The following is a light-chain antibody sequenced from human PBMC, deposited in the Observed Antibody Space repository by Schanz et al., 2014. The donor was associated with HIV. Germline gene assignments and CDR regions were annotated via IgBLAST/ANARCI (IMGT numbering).Light chain of an antibody. CDR2: GAY. J-gene: IGKJ4*01. Sequence: PGERAILSCRASQSVRSNFLAWYQQKPGQAPRLLIYGAYTRATGVPARFSGSGSGTEFTLTISRLQSEDIAIYYCQQSENWPLTFGGGTKVAT. CDR3: QQSENWPLT. V-gene: IGKV3-15*01. CDR1: QSVRSN.